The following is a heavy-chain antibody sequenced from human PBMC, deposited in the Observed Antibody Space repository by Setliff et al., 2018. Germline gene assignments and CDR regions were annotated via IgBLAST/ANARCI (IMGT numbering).Heavy chain of an antibody. CDR2: VDHSDYA. CDR3: ARQKEYSGRSCFQH. CDR1: GDSIGNYY. Sequence: PSETLSLTCNVSGDSIGNYYWSWLRQSPGRGLEWIGYVDHSDYANYNPSLKRRVTISVDTSKNQFSLRLSLVTAADTATYYCARQKEYSGRSCFQHWGQGIPVTVS. V-gene: IGHV4-59*08. D-gene: IGHD1-26*01. J-gene: IGHJ1*01.